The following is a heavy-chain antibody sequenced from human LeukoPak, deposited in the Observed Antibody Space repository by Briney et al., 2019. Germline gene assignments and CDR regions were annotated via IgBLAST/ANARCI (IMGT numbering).Heavy chain of an antibody. CDR3: ARDAGGSYDFDY. D-gene: IGHD1-26*01. V-gene: IGHV3-48*03. Sequence: GGSLRLSCAASGFTFSSYEMNWVRQAPGKGLEWVSYISSSGSTIYYADSVKGRFTISRDNSKNTLYLQMNSLRAEDTAVYYCARDAGGSYDFDYWGQGTLVTVSS. J-gene: IGHJ4*02. CDR1: GFTFSSYE. CDR2: ISSSGSTI.